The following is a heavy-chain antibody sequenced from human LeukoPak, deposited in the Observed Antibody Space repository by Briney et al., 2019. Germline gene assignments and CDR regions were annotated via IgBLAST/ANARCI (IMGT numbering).Heavy chain of an antibody. CDR3: ARTRRGDYGSFDY. J-gene: IGHJ4*02. V-gene: IGHV3-33*01. CDR2: IWYDGSNK. D-gene: IGHD4-17*01. Sequence: GGSLRLSCAASGFTFSSYGMHWVRQAPGKGLEWVAVIWYDGSNKYYADSVKGRFTISRDNSKNTLYLQMNSLRADDTAVYYCARTRRGDYGSFDYWGQGTLVTVSS. CDR1: GFTFSSYG.